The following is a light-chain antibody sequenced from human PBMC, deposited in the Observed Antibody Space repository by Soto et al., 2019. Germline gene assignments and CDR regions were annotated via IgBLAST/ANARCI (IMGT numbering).Light chain of an antibody. J-gene: IGKJ5*01. CDR2: AAS. CDR1: QSVTNSE. Sequence: FLLTQSPGNLSLSPGEGVTLSCKVSQSVTNSELAWYQQKPGQAPGLVIYAASSRATGIPDRFSGGGAGTDFTLTISRLEPEDFAVYYCQQCRKWPTTFGQGTRLEIK. V-gene: IGKV3D-20*02. CDR3: QQCRKWPTT.